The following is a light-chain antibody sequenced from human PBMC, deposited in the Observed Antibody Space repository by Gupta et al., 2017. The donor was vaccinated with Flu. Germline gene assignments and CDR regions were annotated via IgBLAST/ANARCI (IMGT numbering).Light chain of an antibody. CDR1: SSDVGGYNY. V-gene: IGLV2-8*01. Sequence: SVTMSCTGTSSDVGGYNYVSWYQQHPDKAPKLMIYEVSKRPSGVPDRFSGSKSGNTASLTVSGLQAEDEADYYCSSYAGSETWVFGGGTKLTVL. CDR3: SSYAGSETWV. CDR2: EVS. J-gene: IGLJ3*02.